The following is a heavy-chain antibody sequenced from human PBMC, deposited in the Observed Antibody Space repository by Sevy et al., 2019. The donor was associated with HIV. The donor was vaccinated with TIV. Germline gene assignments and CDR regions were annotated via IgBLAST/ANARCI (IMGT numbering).Heavy chain of an antibody. D-gene: IGHD3-10*01. CDR1: GFTFSSYG. J-gene: IGHJ6*02. V-gene: IGHV3-30*18. Sequence: GESLKISCAASGFTFSSYGMHWVRQAPGKGLEWVAVISYDGSNKYYADSVKDRFTISRDNSKNTLYLQMNSLRAEDTVVYYCAKDLEYYYGSGSSYSPHYYYYGMDVWGQGTTVTVSS. CDR2: ISYDGSNK. CDR3: AKDLEYYYGSGSSYSPHYYYYGMDV.